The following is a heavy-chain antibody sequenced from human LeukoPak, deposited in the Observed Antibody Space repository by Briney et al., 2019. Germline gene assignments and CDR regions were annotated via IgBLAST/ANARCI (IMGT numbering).Heavy chain of an antibody. CDR1: GDXINSSDYY. D-gene: IGHD7-27*01. CDR2: IYYSGST. Sequence: PSETLSLTCTVSGDXINSSDYYWAWIRQPPGEGLEWIGTIYYSGSTYYKSSLKSRLTISVDSSNNQFSLKMISVTAADTGVYYCARHGNWDPFDYWGQGALVTVSS. CDR3: ARHGNWDPFDY. J-gene: IGHJ4*02. V-gene: IGHV4-39*01.